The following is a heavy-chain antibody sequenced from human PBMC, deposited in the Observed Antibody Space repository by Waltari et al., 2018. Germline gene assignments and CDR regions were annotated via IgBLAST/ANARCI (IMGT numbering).Heavy chain of an antibody. D-gene: IGHD6-13*01. CDR3: ARPQQPGAFDI. CDR2: INPSGGST. Sequence: QVQLVQSGAEVKKPGASVKVSCKASGYTFTSYYMHWGRQAPGQGLEWMGIINPSGGSTSYAQKFQGRVTMTRDTSTSTVYMELSSLRSEDTAVYYCARPQQPGAFDIWGQGTMVTVSS. CDR1: GYTFTSYY. V-gene: IGHV1-46*01. J-gene: IGHJ3*02.